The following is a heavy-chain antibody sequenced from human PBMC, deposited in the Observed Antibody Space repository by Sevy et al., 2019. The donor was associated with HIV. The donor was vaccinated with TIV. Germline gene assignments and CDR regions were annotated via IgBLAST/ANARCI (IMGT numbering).Heavy chain of an antibody. CDR3: AVPKVTGTTTMFDY. CDR1: GFSFSTSG. CDR2: IGGTTSTI. J-gene: IGHJ4*01. D-gene: IGHD1-7*01. V-gene: IGHV3-48*02. Sequence: GGSLRLSCAASGFSFSTSGMNWIRQAPGKGLEWVSYIGGTTSTIYYADSVKGRFTISRDNARNSLYLQMNSLRDEDTAVYYCAVPKVTGTTTMFDYWGHGTLVTVSS.